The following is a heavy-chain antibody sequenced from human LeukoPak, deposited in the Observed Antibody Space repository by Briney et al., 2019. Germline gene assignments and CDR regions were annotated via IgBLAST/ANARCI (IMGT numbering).Heavy chain of an antibody. J-gene: IGHJ6*03. CDR3: ARDRAAAMEYYYMDV. Sequence: GGSLRLSCAASGFTFSNYGMHWVRQAPGEGLEWVAVIWYDGSNKNYADSVKGRFTISRDNSKNTLYLQMNSLRAEDTAVYYCARDRAAAMEYYYMDVWGKGTTVTVSS. V-gene: IGHV3-33*08. CDR1: GFTFSNYG. CDR2: IWYDGSNK. D-gene: IGHD2-2*01.